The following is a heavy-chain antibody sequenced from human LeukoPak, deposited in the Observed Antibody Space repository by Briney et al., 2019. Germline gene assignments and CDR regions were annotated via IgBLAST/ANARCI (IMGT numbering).Heavy chain of an antibody. V-gene: IGHV4-59*01. D-gene: IGHD3-22*01. CDR1: GGSISSYY. J-gene: IGHJ4*02. CDR3: ARVSPYCYDSSGYYYFDY. CDR2: IYYSGST. Sequence: SETLSLTCTVSGGSISSYYWSWIRQPPGKGLEWIGYIYYSGSTNYNPSLKSRVTISVDTSKNQFSLKLSSVTAADTAVYYCARVSPYCYDSSGYYYFDYWGQGTLVTVSS.